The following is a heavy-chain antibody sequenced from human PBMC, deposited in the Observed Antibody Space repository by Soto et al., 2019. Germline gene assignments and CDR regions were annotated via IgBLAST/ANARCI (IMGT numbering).Heavy chain of an antibody. V-gene: IGHV4-39*01. CDR2: IYYSGST. Sequence: QLQLQESGPGLVKPSETLPLTCTVSGGSISSSSYYWGWIRQPPGKGLEWIGSIYYSGSTYYNPSLKSRVTISVDTSKNQFSLKLSSVTAADTAVYYCARHYTLGIAAAANDAFDIWGQGTMVTISS. CDR3: ARHYTLGIAAAANDAFDI. CDR1: GGSISSSSYY. J-gene: IGHJ3*02. D-gene: IGHD6-13*01.